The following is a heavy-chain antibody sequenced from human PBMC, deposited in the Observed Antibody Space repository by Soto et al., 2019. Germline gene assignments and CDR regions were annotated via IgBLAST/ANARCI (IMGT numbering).Heavy chain of an antibody. CDR2: VYNTETP. CDR3: ARDMRVFGGIDV. V-gene: IGHV4-4*07. J-gene: IGHJ6*02. D-gene: IGHD3-3*01. CDR1: AGSVTSYY. Sequence: SETLSLTCAVSAGSVTSYYWSWIRQPAGKGLEWIGRVYNTETPNYRPSLRSRVTMSVDTSKNQVSPRLASVTAADTAVYYCARDMRVFGGIDVWGQGTTVTVSS.